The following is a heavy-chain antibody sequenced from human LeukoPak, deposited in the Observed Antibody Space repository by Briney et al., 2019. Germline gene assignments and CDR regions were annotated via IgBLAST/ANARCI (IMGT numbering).Heavy chain of an antibody. Sequence: SETLSLTCTVSGGSISSYYWSWIRQPAGKGLGWIGRIYTSGSTNYNPSLKSRVTMSVDTSKNQFSLKLSSVTAADTAVHYCARDLGGFWSGYYFDYWGQGTLVTVSS. D-gene: IGHD3-3*01. CDR3: ARDLGGFWSGYYFDY. CDR2: IYTSGST. CDR1: GGSISSYY. V-gene: IGHV4-4*07. J-gene: IGHJ4*02.